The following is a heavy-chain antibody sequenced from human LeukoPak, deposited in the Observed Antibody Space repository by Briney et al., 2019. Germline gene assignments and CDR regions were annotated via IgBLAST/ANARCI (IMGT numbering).Heavy chain of an antibody. CDR3: ARHLMRYYYDSSGYYAMGY. CDR1: GGSISSGSYY. V-gene: IGHV4-61*02. D-gene: IGHD3-22*01. Sequence: SETLSLTXTVSGGSISSGSYYWSGIRQPAGKGLEWIGRIYTSGSTNYNPSLKSRVTISVDTSKNQFSLKLSSVTAADTAVYYCARHLMRYYYDSSGYYAMGYWGQGTLVTVSS. CDR2: IYTSGST. J-gene: IGHJ4*02.